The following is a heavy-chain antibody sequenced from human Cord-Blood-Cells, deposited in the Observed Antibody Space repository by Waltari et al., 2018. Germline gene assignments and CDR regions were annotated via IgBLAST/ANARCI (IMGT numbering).Heavy chain of an antibody. V-gene: IGHV4-34*01. Sequence: QVQLQQWGAGLLKPSETLSLTCAVYGGSFSGYYWSWIRQPPGKGLEWIGEINHRGRPTYNPSRKSRVTISVETSKNQFSLKLSAVTAADTAVYYCARPYGSRGYYYTPYAFDIWGQGTMVTVSS. CDR1: GGSFSGYY. J-gene: IGHJ3*02. CDR2: INHRGRP. D-gene: IGHD3-22*01. CDR3: ARPYGSRGYYYTPYAFDI.